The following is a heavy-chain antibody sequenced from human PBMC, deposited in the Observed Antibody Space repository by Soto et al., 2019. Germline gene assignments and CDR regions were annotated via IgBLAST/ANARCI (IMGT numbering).Heavy chain of an antibody. CDR2: IYSSGNT. J-gene: IGHJ4*02. CDR1: GGSISTYY. CDR3: ARHNYGSGSTYFDY. V-gene: IGHV4-59*08. Sequence: TSETLSLTCTVSGGSISTYYWSWIRRPPGKGLEWIGYIYSSGNTNSNPSLKSRVTILVDTSKNQFSLKLSSVTAADTAVYYCARHNYGSGSTYFDYWGQGTLVTVSS. D-gene: IGHD3-10*01.